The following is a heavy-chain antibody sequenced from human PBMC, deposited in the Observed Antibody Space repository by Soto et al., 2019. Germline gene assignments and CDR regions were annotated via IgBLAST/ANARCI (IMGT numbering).Heavy chain of an antibody. CDR3: ASTSMVRGVITPYFDY. CDR2: INSDGSST. D-gene: IGHD3-10*01. CDR1: GFTFSSYW. J-gene: IGHJ4*02. Sequence: EVQLVESGGGLVQPGGSLRLSCAASGFTFSSYWMHWVRQAPGKGLVWVSRINSDGSSTSYADSVKGRFTISRDNAKNTLYRQMNSLRAEDTAVYYCASTSMVRGVITPYFDYWGQGTLVTVSS. V-gene: IGHV3-74*01.